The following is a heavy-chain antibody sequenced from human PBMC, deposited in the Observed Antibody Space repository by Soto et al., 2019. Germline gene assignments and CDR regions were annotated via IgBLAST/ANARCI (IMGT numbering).Heavy chain of an antibody. CDR1: GYTSNNYA. Sequence: QAQLVQSGAEVKKPGASVKVSCKASGYTSNNYAIHWVRQAPGQSLEWMGWINAGNGNTKYSQSFQGTVTITRDTSANTVHLELTNLRSEDTAVYYCARERLTLVGGAPFFWGQGTLVIVSS. J-gene: IGHJ4*02. V-gene: IGHV1-3*01. D-gene: IGHD3-10*01. CDR3: ARERLTLVGGAPFF. CDR2: INAGNGNT.